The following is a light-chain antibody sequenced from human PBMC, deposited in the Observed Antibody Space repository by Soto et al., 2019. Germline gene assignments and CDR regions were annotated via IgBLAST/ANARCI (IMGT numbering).Light chain of an antibody. CDR2: EAS. V-gene: IGKV3-11*01. CDR3: QQYNNWPIT. Sequence: EIVLTQPPATLALSPGERATLSCRSSQSVSSSLAWYQQKPGQAPRLLMYEASTRATGVPARFSGGGSGTDFTLTISSLEPEDFAVYYCQQYNNWPITFGQGTRLE. J-gene: IGKJ5*01. CDR1: QSVSSS.